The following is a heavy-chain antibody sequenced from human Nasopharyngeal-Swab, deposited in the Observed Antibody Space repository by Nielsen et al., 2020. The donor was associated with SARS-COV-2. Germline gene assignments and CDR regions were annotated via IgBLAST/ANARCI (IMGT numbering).Heavy chain of an antibody. CDR1: GFTFDDYA. V-gene: IGHV3-9*01. D-gene: IGHD6-13*01. J-gene: IGHJ6*02. CDR2: ISWNSGSI. Sequence: SLKISCSASGFTFDDYAIHLVRQAPGKGLEWVSGISWNSGSIGYADSVKGRFTISRDNAKNSLYLQMNSLRAEDTDLYYCAKATSIAAAVDYYYGMDVWGQGTKVTVSS. CDR3: AKATSIAAAVDYYYGMDV.